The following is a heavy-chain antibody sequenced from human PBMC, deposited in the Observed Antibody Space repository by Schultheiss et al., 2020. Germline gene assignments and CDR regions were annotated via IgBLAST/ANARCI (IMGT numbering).Heavy chain of an antibody. CDR2: ISYDGSNK. CDR1: GFTFSSYA. Sequence: GGSLRLSCAASGFTFSSYAMHWVRQAPGKGLEWVAVISYDGSNKYYADSVKGRFTISRDNSKNTLYLQMNSLRAEDTAVYYCARELYCSSTSCSYYYYYGMDVWGQGTTVTVSS. J-gene: IGHJ6*02. V-gene: IGHV3-30-3*01. D-gene: IGHD2-2*01. CDR3: ARELYCSSTSCSYYYYYGMDV.